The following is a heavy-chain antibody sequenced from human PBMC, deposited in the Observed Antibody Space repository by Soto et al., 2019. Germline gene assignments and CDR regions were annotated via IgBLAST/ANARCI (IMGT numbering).Heavy chain of an antibody. CDR3: ARVYILTGRSTVAFDI. V-gene: IGHV3-7*01. CDR2: IKQDGSEK. J-gene: IGHJ3*02. Sequence: GGSLRLSCAASGGTFSSYWMSWVRQAPGKGLEWVANIKQDGSEKYYVDSVKGRFTISRDNAKNSLYLQMNSLRAEDTAVYYCARVYILTGRSTVAFDIWGQGTMVTVSS. CDR1: GGTFSSYW. D-gene: IGHD3-9*01.